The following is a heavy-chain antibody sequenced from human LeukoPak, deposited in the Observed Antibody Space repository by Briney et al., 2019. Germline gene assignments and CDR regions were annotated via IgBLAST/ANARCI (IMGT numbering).Heavy chain of an antibody. CDR2: ISSSSSYM. Sequence: GGSLRLSCAASGFTFSSYSMNWVRQAPGKGLEWVSSISSSSSYMYYADSVKGRFTISRDNAKNSLYLQMNSLRAEDTAVYYCARVGTTVTSVDYWGQGTLVTVSS. V-gene: IGHV3-21*01. CDR1: GFTFSSYS. J-gene: IGHJ4*02. CDR3: ARVGTTVTSVDY. D-gene: IGHD4-17*01.